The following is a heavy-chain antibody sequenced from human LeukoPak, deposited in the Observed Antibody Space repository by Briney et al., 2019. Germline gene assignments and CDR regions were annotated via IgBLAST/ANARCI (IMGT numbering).Heavy chain of an antibody. CDR1: GFTFTSYS. J-gene: IGHJ4*02. CDR2: TSDRCDYT. D-gene: IGHD3-22*01. Sequence: PGGSLRLSCAASGFTFTSYSMSWVRQAPGKGLEWVSGTSDRCDYTYYADSVKGRFTISRDNSKNTLYLQMNSLRVEDTAVYYCAKGTYYYDSSGYSVDYWGQGTLVTVSS. CDR3: AKGTYYYDSSGYSVDY. V-gene: IGHV3-23*01.